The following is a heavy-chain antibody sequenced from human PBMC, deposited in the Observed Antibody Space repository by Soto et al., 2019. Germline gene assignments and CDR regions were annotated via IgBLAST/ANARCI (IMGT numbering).Heavy chain of an antibody. V-gene: IGHV2-5*01. Sequence: QITLKESGPTLVKPTQTLTLTCTLSGVSVSTTGVGVAWIRQPPGKALECLALIYWNDDERYSPSLKSRLTISKDISKNQVVLTMANMDPVDAATHYCARRLWDSSGWHPFDSWGQGALVTVSS. CDR2: IYWNDDE. CDR3: ARRLWDSSGWHPFDS. J-gene: IGHJ4*02. CDR1: GVSVSTTGVG. D-gene: IGHD6-19*01.